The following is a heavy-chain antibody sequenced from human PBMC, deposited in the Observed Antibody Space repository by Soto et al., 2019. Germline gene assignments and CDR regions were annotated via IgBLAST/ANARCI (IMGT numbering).Heavy chain of an antibody. CDR1: GGSISSYY. D-gene: IGHD3-3*01. CDR2: IYYSGST. Sequence: SETLSLTCTVSGGSISSYYWSWFRQPPGKALEWIGYIYYSGSTNYNPSLKSRVSISVDTSKSQFSLKLSSVTTADTAVYYCARAQTVFGVVIFDYWGQGTLVTVSS. CDR3: ARAQTVFGVVIFDY. J-gene: IGHJ4*02. V-gene: IGHV4-59*01.